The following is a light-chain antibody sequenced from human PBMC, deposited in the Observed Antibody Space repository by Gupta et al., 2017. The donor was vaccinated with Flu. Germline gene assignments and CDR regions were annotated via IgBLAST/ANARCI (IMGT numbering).Light chain of an antibody. CDR2: WAS. CDR1: QSVFYSYENKNY. CDR3: QQYDSNSPLT. V-gene: IGKV4-1*01. J-gene: IGKJ5*01. Sequence: DIVMTQSPDSLAVSLGERATVNCKSSQSVFYSYENKNYLAWYQQKPGQPPKLLIYWASTREAGVPDRFRGSGSGKYCTLTISSRQAEDVAVYFCQQYDSNSPLTFGQGTRLEIK.